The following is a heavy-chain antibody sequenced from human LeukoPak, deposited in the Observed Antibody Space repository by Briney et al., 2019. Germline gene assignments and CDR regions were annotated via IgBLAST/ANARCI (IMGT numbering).Heavy chain of an antibody. D-gene: IGHD3-16*01. Sequence: GVPDTLLCGPSGLTFSNACMMWARHAPEKGREWVGRMKNKTDDGITDYAAPAKRRFTSPRDELKNTLYLQMNTLKTEDTAVYYCRTVYDYVWGSYMYYFDYWGQGTLVTVSS. CDR2: MKNKTDDGIT. CDR1: GLTFSNAC. CDR3: RTVYDYVWGSYMYYFDY. J-gene: IGHJ4*02. V-gene: IGHV3-15*01.